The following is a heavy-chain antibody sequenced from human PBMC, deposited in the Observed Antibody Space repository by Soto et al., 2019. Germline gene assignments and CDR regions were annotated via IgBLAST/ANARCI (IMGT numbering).Heavy chain of an antibody. Sequence: EVQLVESGGGLVQPGGSLRLSCAASGFTFSSYSMNWVRQAPGKGLEWVSYISYGSSTIYYADSVKGRFTISRDNAKNSLFLQMNSLRAEVTAVYYCARGAGLLDYWGQGTLVTVSS. J-gene: IGHJ4*02. CDR3: ARGAGLLDY. D-gene: IGHD2-15*01. CDR2: ISYGSSTI. CDR1: GFTFSSYS. V-gene: IGHV3-48*01.